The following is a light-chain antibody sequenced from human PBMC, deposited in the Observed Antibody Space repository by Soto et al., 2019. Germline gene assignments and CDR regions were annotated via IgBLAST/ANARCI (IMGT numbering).Light chain of an antibody. CDR3: QQYNTWPQT. J-gene: IGKJ1*01. V-gene: IGKV3-15*01. Sequence: EIVMTQSPATLSLSPGERATLSCRASQSISRNLAWYKHKPGQAPRLLISAASTRATGIPARFSGSGSGTEFTLTISSLQSEDFAVYYCQQYNTWPQTLGQGTKVDI. CDR2: AAS. CDR1: QSISRN.